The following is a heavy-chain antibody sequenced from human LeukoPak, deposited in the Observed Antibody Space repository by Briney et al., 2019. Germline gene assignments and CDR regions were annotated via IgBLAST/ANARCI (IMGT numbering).Heavy chain of an antibody. V-gene: IGHV3-23*01. CDR1: GFTFNTYT. D-gene: IGHD1-26*01. J-gene: IGHJ4*02. CDR2: ISGSGGST. Sequence: GGSLRLSCAASGFTFNTYTMNWVRQAPGKGLEWVSTISGSGGSTYYADSVKGRFTISRDISKDTLFLQMNSLRAEDTAVYYCAKGGKWDVTPFDYWGQGTLVTVSS. CDR3: AKGGKWDVTPFDY.